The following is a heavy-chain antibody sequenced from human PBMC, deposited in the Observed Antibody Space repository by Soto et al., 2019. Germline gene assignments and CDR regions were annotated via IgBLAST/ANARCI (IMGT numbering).Heavy chain of an antibody. J-gene: IGHJ6*02. CDR1: GGTFSSYA. CDR2: IIPNFGTA. D-gene: IGHD2-2*01. V-gene: IGHV1-69*05. Sequence: GASVKVSCKASGGTFSSYAISWVRQAPGQGLEWMGGIIPNFGTANYAQKLQGRVTMTTDTSTSTAYMELRSLRSDDTAVYYCARRGCSSTSCYSKKNARYYYGMDVWGQGTTVTVSS. CDR3: ARRGCSSTSCYSKKNARYYYGMDV.